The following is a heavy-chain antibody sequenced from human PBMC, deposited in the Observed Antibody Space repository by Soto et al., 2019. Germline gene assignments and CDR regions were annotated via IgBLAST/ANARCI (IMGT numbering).Heavy chain of an antibody. J-gene: IGHJ5*02. V-gene: IGHV4-59*12. Sequence: SETLSLTCTVSGGSISSYYWSWIRQPPGKGLEWIGYIYHSGSTYYNPSLKSRVTISVDRSKNQFSLKLSSVTAADTAVYYCARGAIRGVIITWFDPWGQGTLVTVSS. CDR1: GGSISSYY. CDR3: ARGAIRGVIITWFDP. CDR2: IYHSGST. D-gene: IGHD3-10*01.